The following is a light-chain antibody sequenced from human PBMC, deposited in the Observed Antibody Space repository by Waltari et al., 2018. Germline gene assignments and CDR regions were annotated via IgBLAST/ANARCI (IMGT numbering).Light chain of an antibody. CDR1: QSVSSW. Sequence: IQMTQSPSTLSASVGVRVTMTCRASQSVSSWLAWYQQKPGKAPKLLIYKTSTLESGVPSRCSGSGSGTEFSLTISSLQPDDFATYYCQHYSTYSWTFGQGTKLEIK. J-gene: IGKJ1*01. CDR2: KTS. CDR3: QHYSTYSWT. V-gene: IGKV1-5*03.